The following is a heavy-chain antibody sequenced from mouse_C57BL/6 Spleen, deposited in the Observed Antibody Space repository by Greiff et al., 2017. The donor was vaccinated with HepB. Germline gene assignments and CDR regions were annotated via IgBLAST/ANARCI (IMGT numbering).Heavy chain of an antibody. CDR3: ARSGVYGSSWEYYYAMDY. V-gene: IGHV1-53*01. J-gene: IGHJ4*01. Sequence: QVQLQQPGTELVKPGASVKLSCKASGYTFTSYWMHWVKQRPGQGLEWIGNINPSNGGTNYNEKFKSKATLTVDKSSSTAYMQLSSLTSADSAVYYCARSGVYGSSWEYYYAMDYGGQGTSLTVSS. CDR1: GYTFTSYW. D-gene: IGHD1-1*01. CDR2: INPSNGGT.